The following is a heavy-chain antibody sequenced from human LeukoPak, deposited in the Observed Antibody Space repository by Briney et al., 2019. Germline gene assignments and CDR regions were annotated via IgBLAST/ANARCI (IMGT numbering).Heavy chain of an antibody. CDR2: IQQDGTEK. J-gene: IGHJ4*02. CDR3: AKVAKYYYGSETYYFFEH. V-gene: IGHV3-7*01. D-gene: IGHD3-10*01. CDR1: GFTFTTYW. Sequence: GGSLRLSCAASGFTFTTYWMSWVRQAPGKGLEWVANIQQDGTEKYYVDSVKGRFTISRDNAKTSLYLQMNSLRVEDTAVYYCAKVAKYYYGSETYYFFEHWGQGTPVTVSS.